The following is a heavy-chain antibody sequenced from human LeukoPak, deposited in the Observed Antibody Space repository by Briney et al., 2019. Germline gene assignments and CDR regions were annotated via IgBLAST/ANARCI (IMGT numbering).Heavy chain of an antibody. CDR1: GGSISSSSLY. V-gene: IGHV4-39*01. CDR3: ASRSLGYCSGGSCLNWFDP. Sequence: PSETLSLTCTVSGGSISSSSLYWGWIRQPPGKGLEWIGSISCSGSTYYNPSLKSRVTISVDTSKNQFSLKLSSVTAADTAVYYCASRSLGYCSGGSCLNWFDPWGQGTLVTVSS. CDR2: ISCSGST. D-gene: IGHD2-15*01. J-gene: IGHJ5*02.